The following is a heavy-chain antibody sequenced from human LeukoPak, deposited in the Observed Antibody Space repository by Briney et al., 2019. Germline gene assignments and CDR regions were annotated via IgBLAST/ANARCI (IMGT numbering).Heavy chain of an antibody. Sequence: PGGSLRLSCAASGFTFSSYAMSWVRQAPGKGLEWVSGISGSGGSTYYADSVKGRFTVSRDNSKSTLYLQMNSLRAEDTAVYYCANSHRYCSGGSCHYFDYWGQGTLVTVSS. D-gene: IGHD2-15*01. CDR2: ISGSGGST. J-gene: IGHJ4*02. V-gene: IGHV3-23*01. CDR1: GFTFSSYA. CDR3: ANSHRYCSGGSCHYFDY.